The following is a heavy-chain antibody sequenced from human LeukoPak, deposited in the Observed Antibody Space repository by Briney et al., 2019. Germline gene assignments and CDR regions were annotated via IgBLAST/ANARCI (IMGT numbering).Heavy chain of an antibody. CDR1: GGSISSSSYY. CDR2: IYYSGST. CDR3: VHEAVAGTNY. J-gene: IGHJ4*02. D-gene: IGHD6-19*01. V-gene: IGHV4-39*01. Sequence: PSETLSLTCTVSGGSISSSSYYWRWIRQPPGKGLEWIGSIYYSGSTYYNPSLKSRVTISVDTSKNQFSLKLSSVTAADTAVYYCVHEAVAGTNYWGQGTLVTVSS.